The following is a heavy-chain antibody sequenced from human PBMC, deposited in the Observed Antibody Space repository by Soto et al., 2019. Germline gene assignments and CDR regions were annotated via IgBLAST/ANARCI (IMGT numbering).Heavy chain of an antibody. Sequence: SVKVSCKASGGNFTNYAISWVRQAPGQGLEWMGGIIPIFGKTNYAQRFQGRVTIAADESTSTTYMDLSSLRSDDTAVYYCATSGYNYGNFDSWGQGTLVTVSS. D-gene: IGHD5-18*01. CDR3: ATSGYNYGNFDS. V-gene: IGHV1-69*13. CDR2: IIPIFGKT. J-gene: IGHJ4*02. CDR1: GGNFTNYA.